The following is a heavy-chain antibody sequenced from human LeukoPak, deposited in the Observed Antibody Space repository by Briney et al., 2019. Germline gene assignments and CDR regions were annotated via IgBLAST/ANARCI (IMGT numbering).Heavy chain of an antibody. CDR2: MNPKSGNT. Sequence: SVKVSFKACGYTFTSYDINWVRQATGQGLEWMGWMNPKSGNTDYAQKFQGRVTITRNTSISTAYMELSSLRSEDTAVYYCARGSTVFGVVIISISPFDYWGQGTLVTVSS. CDR3: ARGSTVFGVVIISISPFDY. J-gene: IGHJ4*02. D-gene: IGHD3-3*01. CDR1: GYTFTSYD. V-gene: IGHV1-8*03.